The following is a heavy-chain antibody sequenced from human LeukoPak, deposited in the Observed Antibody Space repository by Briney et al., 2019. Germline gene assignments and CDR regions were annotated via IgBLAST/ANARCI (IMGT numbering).Heavy chain of an antibody. CDR1: GFTFSSYA. CDR2: ITASGDNT. J-gene: IGHJ4*02. D-gene: IGHD5-18*01. Sequence: PGGSLRLSCAASGFTFSSYAMGWVRQAPGKGLEWVSAITASGDNTYYADSVKGRLTISRDNSKNTLYLQMNSLRAEDTAVYYCAKGNGYSYGRYYFDYWRQGTLVTVSS. CDR3: AKGNGYSYGRYYFDY. V-gene: IGHV3-23*01.